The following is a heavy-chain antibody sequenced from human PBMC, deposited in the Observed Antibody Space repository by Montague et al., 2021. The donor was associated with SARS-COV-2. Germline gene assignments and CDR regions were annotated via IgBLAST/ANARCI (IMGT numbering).Heavy chain of an antibody. V-gene: IGHV4-59*01. CDR2: ISDSGST. D-gene: IGHD3-10*01. J-gene: IGHJ6*02. CDR3: ARGCLSYFGAGSHCYGMDV. CDR1: GTSITSYY. Sequence: SETLSLTCSVSGTSITSYYWNWIRQPPGEGLEWIGNISDSGSTNYSPSLESRVTMSVDASKNQMSLKLTSVTAADTAVYYCARGCLSYFGAGSHCYGMDVWGQGTTVTVSS.